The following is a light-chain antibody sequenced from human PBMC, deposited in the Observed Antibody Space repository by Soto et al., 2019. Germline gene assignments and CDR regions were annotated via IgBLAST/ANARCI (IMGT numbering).Light chain of an antibody. CDR1: SSDVGGYNY. V-gene: IGLV2-8*01. CDR3: SSYAGSNIYVV. CDR2: EVS. Sequence: QSALTQPPSASGSPGQSVTISCTGTSSDVGGYNYVSWYQQHPGKAPKLMIYEVSKRPSAVPDRFSGSKSGNTASLTVSGLQAEDGADYYCSSYAGSNIYVVFGGGTKLTVL. J-gene: IGLJ2*01.